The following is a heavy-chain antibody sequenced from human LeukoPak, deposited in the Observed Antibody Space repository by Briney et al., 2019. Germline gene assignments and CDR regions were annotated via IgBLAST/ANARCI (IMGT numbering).Heavy chain of an antibody. CDR2: IYYSGST. D-gene: IGHD1-7*01. CDR3: AAVKLGAFDI. Sequence: SETLSLTCTVSGGSISSGGYYWSWIRQHPGKGLEWIGNIYYSGSTYYNPSLKSRVTISADTSKTLFPLKLSSVTAADTAVYYCAAVKLGAFDIWGQGTMVTVSS. CDR1: GGSISSGGYY. J-gene: IGHJ3*02. V-gene: IGHV4-31*02.